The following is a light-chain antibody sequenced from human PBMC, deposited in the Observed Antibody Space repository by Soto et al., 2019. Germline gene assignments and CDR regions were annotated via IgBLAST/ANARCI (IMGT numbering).Light chain of an antibody. J-gene: IGKJ1*01. CDR2: GAS. CDR1: QSVSSSY. V-gene: IGKV3D-7*01. CDR3: QQDYNLPRT. Sequence: PWERVTLSCRASQSVSSSYLTWYQQKPGQAPRLLIYGASTRATGIPARFSGSGSGTDFTLTISSLQPEDFAVYYCQQDYNLPRTFGQGTKVDIK.